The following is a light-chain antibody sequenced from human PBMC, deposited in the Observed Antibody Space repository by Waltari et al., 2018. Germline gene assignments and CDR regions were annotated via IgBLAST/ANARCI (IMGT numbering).Light chain of an antibody. CDR3: QQYSIFPST. CDR1: QSISTW. Sequence: DIQMTQSPSALSASVGETVTITCRASQSISTWLAWYQQRPGKAPNLLIYKASSLESGVPSTFIATLSDTVFTLIIFSLHPYDFSTFYCQQYSIFPSTFGPGTKVEVK. CDR2: KAS. V-gene: IGKV1-5*03. J-gene: IGKJ1*01.